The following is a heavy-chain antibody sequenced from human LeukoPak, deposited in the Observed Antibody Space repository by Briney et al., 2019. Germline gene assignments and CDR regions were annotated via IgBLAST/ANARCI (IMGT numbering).Heavy chain of an antibody. CDR2: IASSGSTI. V-gene: IGHV3-48*03. Sequence: QPGGSLRLSCAASGFTFSSYEMNWVRQEPGKGLEWVSYIASSGSTIHYADSVKGRFTISRDNAKNSLYLQMNSLRVEDTAVYYCARGNDYVWGNSGPDFFGYWGQGTLVTVSS. D-gene: IGHD3-16*01. CDR1: GFTFSSYE. CDR3: ARGNDYVWGNSGPDFFGY. J-gene: IGHJ4*02.